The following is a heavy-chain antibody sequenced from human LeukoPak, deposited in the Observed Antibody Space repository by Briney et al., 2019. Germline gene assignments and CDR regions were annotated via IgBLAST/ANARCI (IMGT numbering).Heavy chain of an antibody. D-gene: IGHD3-16*01. CDR2: IYPGTSDT. Sequence: GESLKISCKGSGYSFSSHSIGGVRQLPGKGLQWMGVIYPGTSDTIYSPSLQGQGTISADKSITTAYLQWNSLTASDTAIFYCARQGGGKDSFDIWGQGTMVTVSS. CDR3: ARQGGGKDSFDI. CDR1: GYSFSSHS. V-gene: IGHV5-51*01. J-gene: IGHJ3*02.